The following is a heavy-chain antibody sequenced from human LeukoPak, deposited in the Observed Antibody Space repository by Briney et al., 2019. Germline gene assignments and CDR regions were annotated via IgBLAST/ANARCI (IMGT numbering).Heavy chain of an antibody. V-gene: IGHV4-34*01. CDR1: GGSFSGYY. J-gene: IGHJ4*02. CDR3: ARGQGTVTTH. Sequence: SETLSLTCAVSGGSFSGYYWTWIRQPPGKGLEWIGEINHSGSANYNPPLKSRVTISLDMSKNQFSLNLSSVTAADTAVYYCARGQGTVTTHWGQGTLVTVSS. D-gene: IGHD4-17*01. CDR2: INHSGSA.